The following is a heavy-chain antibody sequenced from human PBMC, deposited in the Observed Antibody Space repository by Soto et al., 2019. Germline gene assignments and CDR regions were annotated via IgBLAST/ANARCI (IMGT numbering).Heavy chain of an antibody. Sequence: PSETLSLTCTVSGASISSYYWSWIRQPPGKGLEWVGFIFHSGSTNCNPSLKSRVTFSVDTSKNQFSLKLTSVTAADTAVYYCARDQNGSPHFDYWGQRILVTVSS. V-gene: IGHV4-59*01. CDR3: ARDQNGSPHFDY. J-gene: IGHJ4*02. CDR1: GASISSYY. CDR2: IFHSGST. D-gene: IGHD1-26*01.